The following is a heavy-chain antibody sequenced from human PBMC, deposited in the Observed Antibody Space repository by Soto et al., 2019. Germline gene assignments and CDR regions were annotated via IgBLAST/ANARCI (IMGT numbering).Heavy chain of an antibody. V-gene: IGHV3-23*01. Sequence: EVQLLESGGGLVQPGGSLRLSCAASGFTFNNYVMTWVRQAPGKGLEWVSAISGSGVSTYYADSVKGRSSISRDNPKNTLFLQMNSLRAEDTAVYYCARDLLGASGRERANYYMDVWGKGTTVTVSS. CDR3: ARDLLGASGRERANYYMDV. J-gene: IGHJ6*03. CDR2: ISGSGVST. CDR1: GFTFNNYV. D-gene: IGHD3-10*01.